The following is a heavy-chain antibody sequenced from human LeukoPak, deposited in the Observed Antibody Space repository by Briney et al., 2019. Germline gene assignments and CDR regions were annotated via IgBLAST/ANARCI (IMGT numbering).Heavy chain of an antibody. CDR2: ISYDGSKK. D-gene: IGHD3-16*01. J-gene: IGHJ4*02. V-gene: IGHV3-30*18. CDR1: GFTFSRNG. Sequence: GGSLRLSCAASGFTFSRNGMHWVRQAPGKGLEWVAVISYDGSKKCYADSVKDRFTISRDNSKNTLYLQMSSLRVEDSAVYYCAKDRRSNWAFDSWGQGTLVTVSS. CDR3: AKDRRSNWAFDS.